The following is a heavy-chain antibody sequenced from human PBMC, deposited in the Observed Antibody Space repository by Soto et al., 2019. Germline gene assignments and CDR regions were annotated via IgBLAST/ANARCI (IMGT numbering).Heavy chain of an antibody. CDR2: ISYDGSNK. V-gene: IGHV3-30*18. Sequence: QVQLVESGGGVVQPGRSLRHSCAASGFTFSSYGIHWVRQAPGKGLEWVAFISYDGSNKFYADSVKGRFTISRDNSKNTLYLQMNSLRAEDTAVYYCAKDSGTYWYFDLWGRGTLVTVSS. CDR1: GFTFSSYG. D-gene: IGHD3-10*01. J-gene: IGHJ2*01. CDR3: AKDSGTYWYFDL.